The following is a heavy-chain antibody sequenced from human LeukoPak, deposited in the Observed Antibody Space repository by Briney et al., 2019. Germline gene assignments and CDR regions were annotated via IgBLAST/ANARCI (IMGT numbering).Heavy chain of an antibody. J-gene: IGHJ6*02. D-gene: IGHD2-21*02. Sequence: SETLSLTCTVSGGSISSYYWSWSRQPPGKGLEWIGYIYYSGSTNYNPSLKSRVTISVDTSKNQFSLKLSSVTAADTAVYYCARGCGGDRYSTPYYYYGMDVWGQGTTVTVSS. V-gene: IGHV4-59*01. CDR1: GGSISSYY. CDR3: ARGCGGDRYSTPYYYYGMDV. CDR2: IYYSGST.